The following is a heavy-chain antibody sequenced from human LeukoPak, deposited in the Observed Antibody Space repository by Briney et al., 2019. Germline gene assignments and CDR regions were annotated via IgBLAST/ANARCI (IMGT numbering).Heavy chain of an antibody. CDR3: TRDPPYYYGSGSPPH. CDR1: GFTFSSYG. Sequence: GGSLRLSCAASGFTFSSYGMHWVRQAPGKGLEWVAFIRYDGSNKYYADSVKGRFTISRDNSKNTLYLQMNSLKTEDTAVYYCTRDPPYYYGSGSPPHWGQGTLVTVSS. D-gene: IGHD3-10*01. CDR2: IRYDGSNK. J-gene: IGHJ1*01. V-gene: IGHV3-30*02.